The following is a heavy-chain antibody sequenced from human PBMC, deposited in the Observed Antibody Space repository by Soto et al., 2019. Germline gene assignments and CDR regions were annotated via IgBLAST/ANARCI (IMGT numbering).Heavy chain of an antibody. J-gene: IGHJ4*02. CDR3: AKGPVTTPDRFDY. D-gene: IGHD4-4*01. CDR1: GFTFSSYA. V-gene: IGHV3-23*01. Sequence: PWGSLRLSCAASGFTFSSYAIILFRHSPWKGLEWVSAISGSGGSTYYADSVKGRFTISRDNSKNTLYLQMNSLRAEDTAVYYCAKGPVTTPDRFDYWGQGTLVTVSS. CDR2: ISGSGGST.